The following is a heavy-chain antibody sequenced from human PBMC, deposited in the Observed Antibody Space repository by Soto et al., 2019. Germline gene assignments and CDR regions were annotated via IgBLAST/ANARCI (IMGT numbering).Heavy chain of an antibody. CDR3: ARGRWLRSAFDY. CDR1: GGSFSGYY. V-gene: IGHV4-34*01. CDR2: INHIGSS. J-gene: IGHJ4*02. D-gene: IGHD5-12*01. Sequence: QVQLQQWGAGLLKPSETLSLTCAVYGGSFSGYYWSWIRQPPGKGLEWIGEINHIGSSNYNPSLKSRVTISVDTSKNQFSLMLSSVTAADTAVYYCARGRWLRSAFDYWVQGTLVTVSP.